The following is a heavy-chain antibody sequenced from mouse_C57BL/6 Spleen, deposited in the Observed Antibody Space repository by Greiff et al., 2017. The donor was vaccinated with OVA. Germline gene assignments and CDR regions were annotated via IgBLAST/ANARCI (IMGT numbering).Heavy chain of an antibody. CDR3: AIPEFAY. CDR1: GYTFTDYY. CDR2: INPNNGGT. V-gene: IGHV1-26*01. Sequence: EVQLQESGPELVKPGASVKISCKASGYTFTDYYMNWVKQSHGKSLEWIGDINPNNGGTSYNQKFKGKATLTVDKSSSTAYMELRSLTSEDSAVYYCAIPEFAYWGKGTLVTVSA. J-gene: IGHJ3*01.